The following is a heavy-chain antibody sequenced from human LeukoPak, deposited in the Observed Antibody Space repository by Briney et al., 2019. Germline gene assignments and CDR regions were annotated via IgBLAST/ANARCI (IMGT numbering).Heavy chain of an antibody. V-gene: IGHV1-18*01. Sequence: ASVKVSCKASGYTFTNYGVSWVRQAPGQGLEWMGWISIYNGNTNYAQKLQGRVTMTTDTSTSTAYMELRSLRSDDTAVYYCARTSYYYETYYFDYWGRGTLVTVSS. CDR2: ISIYNGNT. CDR3: ARTSYYYETYYFDY. D-gene: IGHD3-22*01. CDR1: GYTFTNYG. J-gene: IGHJ4*02.